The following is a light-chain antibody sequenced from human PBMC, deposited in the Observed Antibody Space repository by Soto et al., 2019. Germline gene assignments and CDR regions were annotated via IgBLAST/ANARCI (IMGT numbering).Light chain of an antibody. CDR1: QRVDSSY. CDR2: GAS. CDR3: QQYGSSPLT. J-gene: IGKJ4*01. Sequence: EIVLTQSPGTLSLSPGERATLSCRASQRVDSSYLAWYQQKPGQPPKLLIYGASSRATGVPDRFSGSGSGTDFTLTISSLEPEDFAVYCCQQYGSSPLTFGGGTKVEIK. V-gene: IGKV3-20*01.